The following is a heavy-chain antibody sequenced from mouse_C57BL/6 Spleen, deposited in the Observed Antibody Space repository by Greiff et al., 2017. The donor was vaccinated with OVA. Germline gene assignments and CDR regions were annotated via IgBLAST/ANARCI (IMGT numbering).Heavy chain of an antibody. D-gene: IGHD4-1*01. V-gene: IGHV1-59*01. CDR3: ARRGLTGTGAMDY. J-gene: IGHJ4*01. CDR2: MDPSDSYT. Sequence: QVQLQQPGAELVRPGTSVKLSCKASGYTFNSYWMHWVKQRPGQGLEWIGVMDPSDSYTNYNQKFKGKATLTVDTSSSTAYMQLSSLTSEDSAVYYRARRGLTGTGAMDYWGQGTSVTVSS. CDR1: GYTFNSYW.